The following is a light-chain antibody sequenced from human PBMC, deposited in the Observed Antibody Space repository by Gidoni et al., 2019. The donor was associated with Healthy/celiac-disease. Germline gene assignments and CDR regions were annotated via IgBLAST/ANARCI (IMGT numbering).Light chain of an antibody. V-gene: IGKV1-33*01. CDR3: QQYDNGVS. CDR2: DTS. Sequence: DIQMTPSPSSLSASVGDRVTITCQASQDISNYLNWYQQKPGKAPKLLIYDTSNLETGVPSRFSGSGSGTDFTFTISSLQPEDIATYYCQQYDNGVSFGQGTKLEIK. CDR1: QDISNY. J-gene: IGKJ2*03.